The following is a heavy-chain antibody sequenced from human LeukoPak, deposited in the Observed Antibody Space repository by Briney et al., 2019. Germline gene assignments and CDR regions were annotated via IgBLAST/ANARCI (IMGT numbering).Heavy chain of an antibody. Sequence: GGSLRLSCAASGFTFSGSAMHWVRQASGKGLEWVGRIRSKANSYATAYAASVKGRFTISRDDSKNTAYLQMNSLKTEDTAVYYCTSSTMVRGVITHFDYWGQGTLVTVSS. CDR3: TSSTMVRGVITHFDY. CDR2: IRSKANSYAT. CDR1: GFTFSGSA. J-gene: IGHJ4*02. D-gene: IGHD3-10*01. V-gene: IGHV3-73*01.